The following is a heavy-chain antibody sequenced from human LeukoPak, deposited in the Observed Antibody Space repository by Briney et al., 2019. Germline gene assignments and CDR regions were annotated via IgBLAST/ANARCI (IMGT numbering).Heavy chain of an antibody. CDR3: ARSGPVGAFDI. Sequence: PSETLSLTCTVSGGSISSNYWSWIRQPPGKGLEWITYSSYTGSTNYNPSLKSRVTISVDTSKNQFSLKLSSVTAADTAVYYCARSGPVGAFDIWGQGTMVTVSS. J-gene: IGHJ3*02. CDR1: GGSISSNY. D-gene: IGHD1-26*01. CDR2: SSYTGST. V-gene: IGHV4-59*12.